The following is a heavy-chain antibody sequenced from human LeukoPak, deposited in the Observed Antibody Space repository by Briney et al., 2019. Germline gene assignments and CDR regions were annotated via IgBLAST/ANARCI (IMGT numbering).Heavy chain of an antibody. V-gene: IGHV4-59*08. CDR3: ASYDSSGASGY. CDR2: IYYSGST. Sequence: SETLSLTCTVSGGSISSYYWSWIRQPPGKGLEWIGYIYYSGSTNYNPSLKRRVTISVDTSKNQFSLKLSSVTAADTAVYYCASYDSSGASGYWGQGTLVTVSS. J-gene: IGHJ4*02. CDR1: GGSISSYY. D-gene: IGHD3-22*01.